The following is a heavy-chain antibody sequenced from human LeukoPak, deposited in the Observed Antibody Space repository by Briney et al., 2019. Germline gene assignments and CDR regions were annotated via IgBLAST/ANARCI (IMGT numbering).Heavy chain of an antibody. V-gene: IGHV1-46*01. CDR3: ARDRAIAGTKEDAFDI. CDR2: INPSGGST. Sequence: GASVTVSCKASGYTFTRYYLHWVRQPPAQGLEWMGRINPSGGSTSYAQKFQGRVTMTRDTSTSTVYMELSSLRAEDTAVYYCARDRAIAGTKEDAFDIWGQGTMVTVSS. CDR1: GYTFTRYY. J-gene: IGHJ3*02. D-gene: IGHD6-19*01.